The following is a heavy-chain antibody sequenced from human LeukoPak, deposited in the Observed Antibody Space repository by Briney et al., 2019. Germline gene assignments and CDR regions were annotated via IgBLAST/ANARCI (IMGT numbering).Heavy chain of an antibody. CDR1: GDTASSNSAA. J-gene: IGHJ4*02. V-gene: IGHV6-1*01. Sequence: SQTLSLTCAIPGDTASSNSAAWNWIRQSASSGLEWLGRTYYMAKWYNDYAVSVKSRITINPDTSKNQFSLQLNSVTPVDTAVYYCARAPRGIFDYWGQGTLVTVSS. CDR3: ARAPRGIFDY. D-gene: IGHD3-16*01. CDR2: TYYMAKWYN.